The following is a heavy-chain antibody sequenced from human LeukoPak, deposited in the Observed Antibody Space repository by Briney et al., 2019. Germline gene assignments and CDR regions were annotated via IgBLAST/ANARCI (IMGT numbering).Heavy chain of an antibody. D-gene: IGHD3-16*01. J-gene: IGHJ4*02. CDR3: AREGGVADY. CDR2: INLDGSVQ. Sequence: GGSLTLSCATSGCILSSYWMTWVRQAPGQGLEWVANINLDGSVQWYADSVKGRFTISRDNAKNSVYLQMNSLRAEDTAVYYCAREGGVADYWGQGTLVTVSS. V-gene: IGHV3-7*01. CDR1: GCILSSYW.